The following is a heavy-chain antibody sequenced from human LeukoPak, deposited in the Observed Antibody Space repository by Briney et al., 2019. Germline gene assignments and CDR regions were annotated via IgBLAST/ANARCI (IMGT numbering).Heavy chain of an antibody. J-gene: IGHJ4*02. D-gene: IGHD3-3*01. CDR2: INNGGNII. CDR1: GFTFSSYE. CDR3: ARSDCSDY. Sequence: PGGSLRLSCAASGFTFSSYEMNWFRQAPGKGLEWISYINNGGNIIYYADSVKGRFTISRDDAQNSLYLQMNSLRAEDTAFYYCARSDCSDYWGQGTLSPSPQ. V-gene: IGHV3-48*03.